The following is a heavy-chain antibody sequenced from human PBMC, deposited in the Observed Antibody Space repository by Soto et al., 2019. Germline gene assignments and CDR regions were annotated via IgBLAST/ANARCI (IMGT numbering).Heavy chain of an antibody. J-gene: IGHJ5*02. D-gene: IGHD5-12*01. V-gene: IGHV3-74*01. CDR2: INSDGTTT. CDR1: GFAFSSYW. Sequence: GGSVRLSCAAAGFAFSSYWMHWVRQAPGKGLVWVSRINSDGTTTSYADSVKGRFTISRDNAKNTLYLQMNSLRAEDTAVYYCARVRYGGSDFEPWGQGTPVTVSS. CDR3: ARVRYGGSDFEP.